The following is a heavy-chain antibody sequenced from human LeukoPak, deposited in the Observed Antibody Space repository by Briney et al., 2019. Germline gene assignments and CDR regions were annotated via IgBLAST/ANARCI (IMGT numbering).Heavy chain of an antibody. D-gene: IGHD3-10*01. J-gene: IGHJ4*02. CDR2: IYYGGST. CDR1: GGSISSYY. Sequence: SETLSLTCTVSGGSISSYYWSWIRQPPGKGLEWIGYIYYGGSTNYNPSLKSRVTISVDTSKNQFSLKLSSVTAADTAVYYCARAGYYYGSGHPAREYYFDYWGQGTLVTVSS. V-gene: IGHV4-59*01. CDR3: ARAGYYYGSGHPAREYYFDY.